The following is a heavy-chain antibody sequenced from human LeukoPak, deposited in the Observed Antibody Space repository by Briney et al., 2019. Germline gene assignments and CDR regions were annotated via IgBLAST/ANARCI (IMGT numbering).Heavy chain of an antibody. CDR2: ISHSGST. D-gene: IGHD3-10*01. J-gene: IGHJ5*02. CDR3: AREARRRNYYGSAFDP. CDR1: GGSDSSGAYS. V-gene: IGHV4-30-2*01. Sequence: PSETLSLTCAVSGGSDSSGAYSWSWIRQPPGKGLEWIGYISHSGSTYYKPSLKSRVTISVDRSRDQFSLKLTSVTAADTAVYYCAREARRRNYYGSAFDPWGQGTLVTVSS.